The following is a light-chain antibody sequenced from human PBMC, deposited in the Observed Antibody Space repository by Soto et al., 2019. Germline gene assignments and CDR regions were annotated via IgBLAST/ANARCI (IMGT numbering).Light chain of an antibody. CDR3: QHNDNLPYS. V-gene: IGKV1-33*01. Sequence: DIQMTQSPSSLSASVRDRVTITCQASPDISNFLNWYQQKPGKAPKLLIHDATNLETGVPSRFSGSESGTHSTFIISSVQPEDIATYYYQHNDNLPYSFGQGTKLEIK. CDR1: PDISNF. CDR2: DAT. J-gene: IGKJ2*03.